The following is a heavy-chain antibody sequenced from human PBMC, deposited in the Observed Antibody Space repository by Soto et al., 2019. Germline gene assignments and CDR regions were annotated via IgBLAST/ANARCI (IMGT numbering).Heavy chain of an antibody. J-gene: IGHJ4*02. CDR2: IFSNDEK. D-gene: IGHD3-16*02. V-gene: IGHV2-26*01. Sequence: VTLKESGPVLVKPTETLTLTCTVSGFSLSNARMGVSWIRQPPGKALEWLAHIFSNDEKSYSTSLKSRLTISKDTSKSQVVLTMTNMDPVDTATYYCARFIVSKSGGWGSYRYLYFDYWGQGTLVTVSS. CDR1: GFSLSNARMG. CDR3: ARFIVSKSGGWGSYRYLYFDY.